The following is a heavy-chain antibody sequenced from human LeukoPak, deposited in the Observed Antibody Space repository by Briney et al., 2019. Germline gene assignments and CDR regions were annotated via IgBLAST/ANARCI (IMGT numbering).Heavy chain of an antibody. D-gene: IGHD3-22*01. CDR2: INPNSGGT. V-gene: IGHV1-2*02. J-gene: IGHJ4*02. Sequence: ASVKVSFKASGYTFTGYYMHWVRQAPGQGLEWMGWINPNSGGTNYAQKFQGRVTMTRDTSISTAYMELSRLRSDDTAVYYCAREYWGYYDDSGYPFDNWGQGTLVTVSS. CDR3: AREYWGYYDDSGYPFDN. CDR1: GYTFTGYY.